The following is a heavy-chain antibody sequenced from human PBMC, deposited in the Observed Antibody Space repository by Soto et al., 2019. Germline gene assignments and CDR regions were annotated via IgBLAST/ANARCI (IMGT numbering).Heavy chain of an antibody. CDR3: ARDSGSYPAYYYYGMDV. CDR2: IWYDGSNK. V-gene: IGHV3-33*01. D-gene: IGHD1-26*01. Sequence: GGSLRLSCAASGFTFSSYGMHWVRQAPGKGLEWVAVIWYDGSNKYYADSVKGRFTISRDNSKNTLYLQMNSLRAEDTAVYYCARDSGSYPAYYYYGMDVWGQGTTVTVSS. J-gene: IGHJ6*02. CDR1: GFTFSSYG.